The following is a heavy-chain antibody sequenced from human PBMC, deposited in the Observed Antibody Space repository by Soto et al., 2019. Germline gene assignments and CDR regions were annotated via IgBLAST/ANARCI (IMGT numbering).Heavy chain of an antibody. Sequence: SETLSLTCAVYGGSFSGYYWSWIRQPPGKGLEWIGEINPTGSTNYNPYLKSRVTISVDTSKNHFSLKLSSVTAADTAVYYCARAQLDYCSSTSCTDYRGEGTLVTAPQ. CDR2: INPTGST. J-gene: IGHJ4*02. V-gene: IGHV4-34*01. D-gene: IGHD2-2*01. CDR1: GGSFSGYY. CDR3: ARAQLDYCSSTSCTDY.